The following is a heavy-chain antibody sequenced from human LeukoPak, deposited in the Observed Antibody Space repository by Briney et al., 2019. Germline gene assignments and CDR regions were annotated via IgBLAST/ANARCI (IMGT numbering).Heavy chain of an antibody. CDR3: ATDPAYCGGDCYWVY. J-gene: IGHJ4*02. V-gene: IGHV1-24*01. CDR1: GYTLTELS. CDR2: FDPEDGET. Sequence: ASVKVSCRVSGYTLTELSMHWVRQAPGKGGEWMGGFDPEDGETIYAQKFQGRVTMTEDTSTDTAYMELSRLRSEDTAVYYCATDPAYCGGDCYWVYWGQGTLVTVSS. D-gene: IGHD2-21*01.